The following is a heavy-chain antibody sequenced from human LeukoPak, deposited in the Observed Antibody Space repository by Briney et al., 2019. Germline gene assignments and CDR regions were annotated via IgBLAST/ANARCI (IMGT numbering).Heavy chain of an antibody. CDR3: ARVRSSLSAPDDY. D-gene: IGHD6-6*01. CDR1: GFTFSSYW. V-gene: IGHV3-7*01. J-gene: IGHJ4*02. Sequence: GGSLRLSCAASGFTFSSYWMSWVRQAPGKGLEWVANIKQDGSEKYYVDSVKGRFTIPRDNAKNSLYLQMNSLRAEDTAVYYCARVRSSLSAPDDYWGQGTLVTVSS. CDR2: IKQDGSEK.